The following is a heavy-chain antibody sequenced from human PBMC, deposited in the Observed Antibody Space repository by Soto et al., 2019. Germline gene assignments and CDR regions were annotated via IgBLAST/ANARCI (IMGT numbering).Heavy chain of an antibody. CDR2: ISSGSSYI. CDR1: GFTFSSYT. V-gene: IGHV3-21*01. D-gene: IGHD6-19*01. CDR3: ARDLDTSGWHPAFDY. J-gene: IGHJ4*02. Sequence: GGSLRLSCAASGFTFSSYTMNWVRQAPGKGLEWVSSISSGSSYIYYADSVRGRFTISRDNAKNSLYLQMNSLRAEDTAVYYCARDLDTSGWHPAFDYWGQGTLVTVSS.